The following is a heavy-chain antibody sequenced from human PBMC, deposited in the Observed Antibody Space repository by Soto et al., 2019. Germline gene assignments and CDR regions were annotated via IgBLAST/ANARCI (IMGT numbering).Heavy chain of an antibody. J-gene: IGHJ6*02. CDR2: ISGSGGST. V-gene: IGHV3-23*01. D-gene: IGHD1-26*01. Sequence: PGGSLRLSCAASGFTFSSYAMSWVRQAPGKGLEWVSAISGSGGSTYYADSVKGRFTISRDNSKNTLYLQMNSLRAEDTAVYYCAKGRGSYYYYGMDVWGQGTTVTVS. CDR1: GFTFSSYA. CDR3: AKGRGSYYYYGMDV.